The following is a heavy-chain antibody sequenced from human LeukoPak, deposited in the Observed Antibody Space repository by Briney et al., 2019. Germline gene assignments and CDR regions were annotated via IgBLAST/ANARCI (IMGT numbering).Heavy chain of an antibody. CDR2: IYSTGST. CDR3: VRKIAAGSLTP. V-gene: IGHV4-59*13. D-gene: IGHD6-13*01. Sequence: SETLSLTCSVSGGFISGYYWTWIRQPPGKRLEWLGYIYSTGSTNYNPSLKSRIAISVDTSKNQFYLNLTSVSAADTAVYFCVRKIAAGSLTPWGQGTLVTVSS. CDR1: GGFISGYY. J-gene: IGHJ5*02.